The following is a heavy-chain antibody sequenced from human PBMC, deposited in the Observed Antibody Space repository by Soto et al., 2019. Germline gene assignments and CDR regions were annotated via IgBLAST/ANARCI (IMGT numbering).Heavy chain of an antibody. D-gene: IGHD3-10*01. Sequence: GGSLRLSCAASGFTFSSYGMHWVRQAPGKGLEWVAVISYDGSNKYYADSVKGRFTISRDNSKNTLYLQMNSLRAEDTAVYYCAKGSRAYYFDYWGQGTLVTVSS. CDR1: GFTFSSYG. CDR3: AKGSRAYYFDY. V-gene: IGHV3-30*18. J-gene: IGHJ4*02. CDR2: ISYDGSNK.